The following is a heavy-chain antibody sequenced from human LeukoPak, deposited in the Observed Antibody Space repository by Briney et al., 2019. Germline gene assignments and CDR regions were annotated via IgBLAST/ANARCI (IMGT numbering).Heavy chain of an antibody. CDR2: INPNDGST. V-gene: IGHV1-46*01. J-gene: IGHJ4*02. Sequence: DSVKVSCKASGYTFTFYYIHWVRQAPGQGLEWMGIINPNDGSTSYAQKFQGRVTMTRDTSTSTVYMGLSSLRSEDTAVYYCARDTPYDTSGYFFDYWGQGTLVTVSS. CDR3: ARDTPYDTSGYFFDY. D-gene: IGHD3-22*01. CDR1: GYTFTFYY.